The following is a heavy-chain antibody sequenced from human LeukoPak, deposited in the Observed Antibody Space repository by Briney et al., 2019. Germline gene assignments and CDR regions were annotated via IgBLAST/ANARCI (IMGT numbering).Heavy chain of an antibody. J-gene: IGHJ4*02. D-gene: IGHD6-13*01. CDR1: GFTFNSYA. CDR2: ISGSGFRT. Sequence: GGSLRLSCAASGFTFNSYAMNWVRQAPGKGLEWVSGISGSGFRTYYAGSVRGRFTISRDNSKNTLSLQMNSLKAEDTAVYYCAKAVRGYSSSSDYWGQGTLVTVSS. V-gene: IGHV3-23*01. CDR3: AKAVRGYSSSSDY.